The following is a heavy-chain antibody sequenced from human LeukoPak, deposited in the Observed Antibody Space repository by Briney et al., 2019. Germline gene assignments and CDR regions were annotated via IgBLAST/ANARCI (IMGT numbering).Heavy chain of an antibody. CDR2: INHSGST. D-gene: IGHD3-22*01. J-gene: IGHJ5*02. CDR3: AREQYYYDSSGYYLRWFDP. V-gene: IGHV4-34*01. CDR1: GGSFSGYY. Sequence: SETLSLTCAVYGGSFSGYYWSWIRQPPGKGLEWIGEINHSGSTNYNPSLKSRVTISVDTSKNQFSLKLSSVTAADTAVYYCAREQYYYDSSGYYLRWFDPWGQGTLVTVSP.